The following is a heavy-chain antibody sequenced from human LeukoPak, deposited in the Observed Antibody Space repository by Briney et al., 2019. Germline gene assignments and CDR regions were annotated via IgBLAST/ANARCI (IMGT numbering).Heavy chain of an antibody. CDR2: INHSGST. D-gene: IGHD6-6*01. Sequence: SETLSLTCAVYCGSFSGYYWSWIRQPPGKGLEWIGEINHSGSTSYNPSLKSRVTISVDTSKNQFSLKLSSVTAADTAVYYCARAGRAARHYSFDYWGQGTLVTVSS. J-gene: IGHJ4*02. V-gene: IGHV4-34*01. CDR3: ARAGRAARHYSFDY. CDR1: CGSFSGYY.